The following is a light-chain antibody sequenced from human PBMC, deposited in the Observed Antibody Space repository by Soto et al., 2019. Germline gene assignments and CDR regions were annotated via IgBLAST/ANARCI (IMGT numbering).Light chain of an antibody. V-gene: IGKV3-11*01. CDR2: DAS. CDR3: QQRNVWPPIT. CDR1: QSIRTA. Sequence: EVVLTQSPATLSLSPGERATLSFMASQSIRTAVAWSQQKPGQAPRLVIFDASTRANGVPARFGGSGSGTDFTLTINSLEPEDFAVYYCQQRNVWPPITFGQGTRLEIK. J-gene: IGKJ5*01.